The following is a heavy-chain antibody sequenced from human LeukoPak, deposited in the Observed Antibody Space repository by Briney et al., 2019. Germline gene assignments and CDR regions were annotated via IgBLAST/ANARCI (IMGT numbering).Heavy chain of an antibody. Sequence: SETLSLTCTVSGYSISSGYHWGWIRQPPGKGLEWIGSIYHSGSTFYNPSLKSRVTISVDTSKNQFSLKLSSVTAADTAVYYCATVIFVVGAFTHDYWGQGTLVTVSS. CDR2: IYHSGST. CDR1: GYSISSGYH. J-gene: IGHJ4*02. D-gene: IGHD1-26*01. V-gene: IGHV4-38-2*02. CDR3: ATVIFVVGAFTHDY.